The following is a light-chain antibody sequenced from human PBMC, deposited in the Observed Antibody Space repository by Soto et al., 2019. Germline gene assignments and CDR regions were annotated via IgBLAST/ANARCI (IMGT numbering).Light chain of an antibody. CDR2: DDN. CDR3: GSWDSSLSAYV. V-gene: IGLV1-51*01. J-gene: IGLJ1*01. CDR1: SSNIGGNS. Sequence: QSVLTQPPSVSAAPGQKVTISCSGSSSNIGGNSVSWYQQLPGTAPKLLIYDDNKRPSGIPDRFSGPKSGTSATLGITGFQTGDEADYYCGSWDSSLSAYVSGTGTKVTVL.